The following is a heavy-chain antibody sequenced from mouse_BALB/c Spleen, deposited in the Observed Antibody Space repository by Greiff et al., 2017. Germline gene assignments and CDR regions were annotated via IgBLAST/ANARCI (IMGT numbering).Heavy chain of an antibody. CDR2: IRLKSNNYAT. Sequence: EVKLQESGGGLVQPGGSMKLSCVASGFTFSNYWMNWVRQSPEKGLEWVAEIRLKSNNYATHYAESVKGRFTISRDDSKSSVYLQMNNLRAEDTGIYYCNWEEGFAYWGQGTLVTVSA. CDR1: GFTFSNYW. J-gene: IGHJ3*01. CDR3: NWEEGFAY. V-gene: IGHV6-6*02.